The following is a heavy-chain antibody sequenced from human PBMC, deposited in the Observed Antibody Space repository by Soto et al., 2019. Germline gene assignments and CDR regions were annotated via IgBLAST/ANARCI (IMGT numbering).Heavy chain of an antibody. CDR1: GFTFSSYA. J-gene: IGHJ4*02. D-gene: IGHD3-22*01. CDR2: ISGSGGST. V-gene: IGHV3-23*01. Sequence: EVQLLESGGGLVQPGGSLRLSCAASGFTFSSYAMSWVRQAPGKGLEWVSAISGSGGSTYYADSVKGRFTISRDNSKNTLYLQMNSLRAEDTAVYYCAKVLNTHYYDSSGFRMRAFDYWGQGTLVTVSS. CDR3: AKVLNTHYYDSSGFRMRAFDY.